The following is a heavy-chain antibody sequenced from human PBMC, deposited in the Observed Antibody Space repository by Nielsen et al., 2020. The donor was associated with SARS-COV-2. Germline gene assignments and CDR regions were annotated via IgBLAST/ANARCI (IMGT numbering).Heavy chain of an antibody. CDR1: GGSISSYY. Sequence: SETLSLTCTVSGGSISSYYWSWIRQPPGKGLEWIGYIYYSGSTNYNPSLKSRVTISVDTSKNQFSLKLSSVTAADTAVYYCARAKMVVTAIPILDYWGQGTLVTVSS. J-gene: IGHJ4*02. CDR3: ARAKMVVTAIPILDY. D-gene: IGHD2-21*02. V-gene: IGHV4-59*12. CDR2: IYYSGST.